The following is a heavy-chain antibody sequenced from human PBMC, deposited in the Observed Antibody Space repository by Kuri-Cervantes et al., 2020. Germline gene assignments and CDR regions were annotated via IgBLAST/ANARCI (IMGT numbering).Heavy chain of an antibody. J-gene: IGHJ4*02. Sequence: SLKISCAASGFTFDDYAMHWVRQAPGKGLEWVSGISWNSGSIGYADSVKGRFTISRDNAKNSLYLQMNSQRAEDTALYYCAKAVVVAAPFDYWGQGTLVTVSS. D-gene: IGHD2-15*01. V-gene: IGHV3-9*01. CDR2: ISWNSGSI. CDR1: GFTFDDYA. CDR3: AKAVVVAAPFDY.